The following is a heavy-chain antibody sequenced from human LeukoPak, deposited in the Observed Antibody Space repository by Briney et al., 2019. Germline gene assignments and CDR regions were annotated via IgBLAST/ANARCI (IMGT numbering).Heavy chain of an antibody. Sequence: PSETLSLTCTVSGGSISSYYWSWIRQPPGKGLEWIGYIYYSGSTNYNPSLKIRVAISVNTSKNQFSLKLSSVIAADTAVYYCAGGAGDYTFDYWGQGTLVTVSS. D-gene: IGHD4-11*01. CDR1: GGSISSYY. CDR3: AGGAGDYTFDY. CDR2: IYYSGST. J-gene: IGHJ4*02. V-gene: IGHV4-59*01.